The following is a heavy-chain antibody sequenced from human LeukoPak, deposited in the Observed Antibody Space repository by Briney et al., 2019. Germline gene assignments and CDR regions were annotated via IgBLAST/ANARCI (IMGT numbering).Heavy chain of an antibody. CDR1: GGSVSSGSYY. Sequence: SETLSLTCTVSGGSVSSGSYYWSWIRQPPGKGLEWIGYIYYSGSTNYNPSLKSRVTISVDTSKNQFSLRLSSVTAADTAVYYCARVGATYDAFDIWGQGTMVTVSS. D-gene: IGHD1-26*01. CDR2: IYYSGST. V-gene: IGHV4-61*01. J-gene: IGHJ3*02. CDR3: ARVGATYDAFDI.